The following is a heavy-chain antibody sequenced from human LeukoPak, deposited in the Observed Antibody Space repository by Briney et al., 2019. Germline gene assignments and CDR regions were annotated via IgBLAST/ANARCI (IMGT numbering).Heavy chain of an antibody. Sequence: GGSLRLSCAASGFTFSSYAMSWVRQAPGKGLEWVSGISGSGGSTFYADSVKGRFTISRDNSKNTLYLQVNSLRAEDTAVYYCAKEEKAAWSSFDYWGQGTLVTVSS. V-gene: IGHV3-23*01. CDR2: ISGSGGST. CDR3: AKEEKAAWSSFDY. CDR1: GFTFSSYA. J-gene: IGHJ4*02.